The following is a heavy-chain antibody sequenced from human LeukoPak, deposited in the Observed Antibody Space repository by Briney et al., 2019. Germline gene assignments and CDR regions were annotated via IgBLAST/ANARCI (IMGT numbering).Heavy chain of an antibody. CDR1: GGSISSGGYY. J-gene: IGHJ4*02. CDR3: ARVGGSWYRYYFDY. CDR2: IYYSGST. Sequence: SQTLSLTCTVSGGSISSGGYYWSWIRQHPGKGLEWIGYIYYSGSTYYNPSLKSRVTISVDTSKNQFPLKLSSVTAADTAVYYCARVGGSWYRYYFDYWGQGTLVTVSS. V-gene: IGHV4-31*03. D-gene: IGHD6-13*01.